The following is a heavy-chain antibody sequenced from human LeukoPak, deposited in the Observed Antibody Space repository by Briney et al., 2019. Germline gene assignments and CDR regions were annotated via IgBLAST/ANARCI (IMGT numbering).Heavy chain of an antibody. Sequence: GGCLRLSCAASGFTFSSYDMYWVRQAPGEGLEWVAVIWYDESNKYYADSVKGRFTISRDNSKNTLYLQMNSLRAEDTAVYYCARGPENTLYYGMDVWGQGTTVTVSS. CDR1: GFTFSSYD. CDR3: ARGPENTLYYGMDV. CDR2: IWYDESNK. V-gene: IGHV3-33*01. J-gene: IGHJ6*02. D-gene: IGHD2/OR15-2a*01.